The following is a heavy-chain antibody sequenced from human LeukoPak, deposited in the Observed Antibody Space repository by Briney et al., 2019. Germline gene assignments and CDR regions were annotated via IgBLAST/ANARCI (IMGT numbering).Heavy chain of an antibody. CDR1: GFTFKSYG. CDR2: IWYDGSNK. V-gene: IGHV3-33*01. CDR3: ASTSGWHEPIDY. D-gene: IGHD6-19*01. J-gene: IGHJ4*02. Sequence: GGSLRLSCAASGFTFKSYGMHWVRQAPGKGLEWVAVIWYDGSNKYYADSVKGRFTISRDNSKNTLYLQMNSLRAEDTAVYYCASTSGWHEPIDYWGQGTLVTVSS.